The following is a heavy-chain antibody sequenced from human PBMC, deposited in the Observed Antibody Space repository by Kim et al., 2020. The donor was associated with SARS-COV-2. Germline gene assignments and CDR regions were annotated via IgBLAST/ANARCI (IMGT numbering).Heavy chain of an antibody. Sequence: SETLSLTCTVSGGSIRSYYWSWIRQPPGKGLEWIGYIYYSGSTNYNPSLKSRVTISVDTSKNQFSLKLSSVTAADTAVYYCARHVYSSSPYYYYYYMDVWGKGTTVTVSS. CDR2: IYYSGST. CDR3: ARHVYSSSPYYYYYYMDV. J-gene: IGHJ6*03. D-gene: IGHD6-6*01. V-gene: IGHV4-59*08. CDR1: GGSIRSYY.